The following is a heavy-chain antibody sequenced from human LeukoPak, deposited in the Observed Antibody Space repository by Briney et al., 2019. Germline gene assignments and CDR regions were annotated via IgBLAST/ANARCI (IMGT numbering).Heavy chain of an antibody. Sequence: GGSLRLSCVASGFTFSSYEMNWVRQAPGKGLEWLSYITSSDSTTHYADSVKGRFTISRDDAQNSLYLQMNSLRVEDTAVYYCAREMGDYVGYYYYYYMDVWGKGTTVTVSS. V-gene: IGHV3-48*03. J-gene: IGHJ6*03. CDR1: GFTFSSYE. CDR2: ITSSDSTT. D-gene: IGHD4-23*01. CDR3: AREMGDYVGYYYYYYMDV.